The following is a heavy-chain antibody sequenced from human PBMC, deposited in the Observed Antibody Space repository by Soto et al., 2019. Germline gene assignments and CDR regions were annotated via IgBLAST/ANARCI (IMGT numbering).Heavy chain of an antibody. V-gene: IGHV4-59*01. CDR3: AREVPYYDILTGYRAGDAFDI. Sequence: SETLSLTCTVSGGSISSYYWSWIRQPPGKGLEWIGYIYYSGSTNYNPSLKSRVTISVDTSKNQFSLKLSSVTAADTAVYYCAREVPYYDILTGYRAGDAFDIWGQGTMVTVSS. D-gene: IGHD3-9*01. CDR1: GGSISSYY. CDR2: IYYSGST. J-gene: IGHJ3*02.